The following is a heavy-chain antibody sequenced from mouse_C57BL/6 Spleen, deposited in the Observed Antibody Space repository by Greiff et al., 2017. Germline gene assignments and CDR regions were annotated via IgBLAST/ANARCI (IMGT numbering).Heavy chain of an antibody. CDR1: GFTFSDYY. D-gene: IGHD4-1*01. CDR3: AMGPTLFAY. J-gene: IGHJ3*01. Sequence: EVKLVESGGGLVKPGGSLKLSCAASGFTFSDYYMYWVRQTPEKRLEWVAYISNGGGSTYYPDTVKGRFTISRDNAKNTLYLQMSRLKSEDTAMYYCAMGPTLFAYWGQGTLVTVSA. CDR2: ISNGGGST. V-gene: IGHV5-12*01.